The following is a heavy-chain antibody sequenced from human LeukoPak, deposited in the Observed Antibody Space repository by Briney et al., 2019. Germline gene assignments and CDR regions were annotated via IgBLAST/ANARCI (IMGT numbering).Heavy chain of an antibody. V-gene: IGHV1-18*01. D-gene: IGHD3-3*01. Sequence: ASVKVSCKASGYTFATYGVTWVRQAPGQGLEWMGWISNYNGNTMYGQKFQGRVTMTTDTSTSTAYMEVSRMTSDDTAVYYCATSGGTSGPELDYWGQGTLVTVSS. CDR1: GYTFATYG. J-gene: IGHJ4*02. CDR3: ATSGGTSGPELDY. CDR2: ISNYNGNT.